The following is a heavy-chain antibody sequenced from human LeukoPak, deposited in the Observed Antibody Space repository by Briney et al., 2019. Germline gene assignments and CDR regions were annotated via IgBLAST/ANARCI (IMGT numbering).Heavy chain of an antibody. V-gene: IGHV3-30-3*01. CDR3: ARDAHTYFDY. D-gene: IGHD3-16*01. Sequence: GGSLRLSCAASGFTFSTYDMHWVRQAPGKGLEWVAVISFDGSSKSYADSVKGRFTISRDNSKNTLYLQMNSLRAEDTAVYYCARDAHTYFDYWGRGTLVTVSS. J-gene: IGHJ4*02. CDR1: GFTFSTYD. CDR2: ISFDGSSK.